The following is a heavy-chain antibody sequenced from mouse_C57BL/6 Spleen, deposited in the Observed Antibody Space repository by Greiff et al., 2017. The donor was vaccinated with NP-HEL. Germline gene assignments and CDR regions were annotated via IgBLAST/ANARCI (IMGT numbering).Heavy chain of an antibody. CDR1: GYTFTSYW. CDR3: ARGKGNSYLDY. J-gene: IGHJ2*01. CDR2: IDPSDSET. V-gene: IGHV1-52*01. D-gene: IGHD2-1*01. Sequence: VQLQQPGAELVRPGSSVKLSCKASGYTFTSYWMHWVKQRPIQGLEWIGNIDPSDSETHYNQKFKDKATLTVDKSSSTAYMQLSSLTSEDSAVYYCARGKGNSYLDYWGQGTTLTVSS.